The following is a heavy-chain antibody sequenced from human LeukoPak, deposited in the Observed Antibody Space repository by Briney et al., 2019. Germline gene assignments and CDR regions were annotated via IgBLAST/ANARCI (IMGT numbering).Heavy chain of an antibody. D-gene: IGHD3-10*01. Sequence: KSGGSLRLSCAASGFTFSSYSMNWVRQAPGKGLEWVSASSSSGTYIYYTDSVKGRFTVSRDNAKNSLFQQLNSLRAEDTAVYYCARVSIWFGTTEHGMDVWGQGTTVTVSS. J-gene: IGHJ6*02. CDR3: ARVSIWFGTTEHGMDV. V-gene: IGHV3-21*01. CDR1: GFTFSSYS. CDR2: SSSSGTYI.